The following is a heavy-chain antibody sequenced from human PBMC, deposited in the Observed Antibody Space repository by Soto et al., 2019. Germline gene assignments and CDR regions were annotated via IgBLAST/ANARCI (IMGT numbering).Heavy chain of an antibody. D-gene: IGHD1-26*01. CDR3: ARYSGAGVSHYHYDGMEV. CDR2: ISTTSRIT. V-gene: IGHV3-11*06. J-gene: IGHJ6*02. CDR1: EFSFSDYY. Sequence: SQSLSCAASEFSFSDYYMSWIRQAPGKGLEWISYISTTSRITKYADSVKGRFTVSRDNAKNLLYLQMDSLRAEDTAVYYCARYSGAGVSHYHYDGMEVWGQGTMVTVSS.